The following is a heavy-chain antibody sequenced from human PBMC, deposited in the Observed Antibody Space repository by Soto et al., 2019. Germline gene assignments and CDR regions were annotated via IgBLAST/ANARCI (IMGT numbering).Heavy chain of an antibody. D-gene: IGHD3-16*01. V-gene: IGHV1-46*01. CDR3: ARDQSWRDLVWWFDP. CDR2: IDPTGVIR. J-gene: IGHJ5*02. Sequence: ASLKASCKASGPTITNHFVPWARQAPVHGLEWMGTIDPTGVIRNYAQRFQGRVTMTRDTSTSTGYMELSSLTSGDTAVYYCARDQSWRDLVWWFDPWGQGTLVTVAS. CDR1: GPTITNHF.